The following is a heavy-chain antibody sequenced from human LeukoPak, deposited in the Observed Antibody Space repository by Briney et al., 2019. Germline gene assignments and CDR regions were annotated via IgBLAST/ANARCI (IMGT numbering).Heavy chain of an antibody. CDR2: INHSGST. CDR3: AKSEDTAMAPVRDLFDY. CDR1: GGSFSGYY. J-gene: IGHJ4*02. V-gene: IGHV4-34*01. D-gene: IGHD5-18*01. Sequence: PSETLSLTCAVYGGSFSGYYWSWIRQPPGKGLEWIGEINHSGSTNYNPSLKSRVTISVDTSKNQFSLKLSSVTAADTAVYYCAKSEDTAMAPVRDLFDYWGQGTLVTVSS.